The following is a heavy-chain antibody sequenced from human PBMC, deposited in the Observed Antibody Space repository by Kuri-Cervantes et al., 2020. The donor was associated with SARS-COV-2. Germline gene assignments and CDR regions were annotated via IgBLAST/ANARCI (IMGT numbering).Heavy chain of an antibody. J-gene: IGHJ4*02. Sequence: SETLSLTCTVSGGSISSSSYYWGWIRQPPGKGLEWIGSIYYSGSTYYNPSLKSRVTISVDTSKNQFSLKLSSVTAADTAVYYCARDLGTIQGRDYWGQGTLVTVSS. D-gene: IGHD1-1*01. CDR3: ARDLGTIQGRDY. V-gene: IGHV4-39*02. CDR1: GGSISSSSYY. CDR2: IYYSGST.